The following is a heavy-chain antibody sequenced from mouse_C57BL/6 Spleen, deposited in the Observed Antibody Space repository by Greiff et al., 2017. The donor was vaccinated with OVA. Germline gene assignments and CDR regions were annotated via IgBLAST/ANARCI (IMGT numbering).Heavy chain of an antibody. D-gene: IGHD1-1*01. Sequence: QVQLQQPGAELVMPGASVKLSCKASGYTFTSYWMHWVKQRPGQGLEWIGEIDPSDSYTNYNQKFKGKSTLTVDKSSSTAYMQLSSLTSEDSAVYYCAVGSNCVWAMGYWGQGTSVTVSS. CDR2: IDPSDSYT. CDR3: AVGSNCVWAMGY. V-gene: IGHV1-69*01. CDR1: GYTFTSYW. J-gene: IGHJ4*01.